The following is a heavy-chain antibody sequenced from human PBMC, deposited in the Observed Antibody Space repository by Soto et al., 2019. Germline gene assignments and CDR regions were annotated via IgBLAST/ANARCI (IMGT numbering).Heavy chain of an antibody. J-gene: IGHJ5*02. CDR1: GGTFSSYT. D-gene: IGHD2-2*01. CDR2: IIPILGIA. Sequence: QVQLVQSGAEVQKPGSSVKVSCKASGGTFSSYTISWVRQAPGQGLEWMGRIIPILGIANYAQKFQGRVTITADKSTSTAYMELSSLRSEDTAVYFCARGVVVVPAAIDHNWFDPWGQGTLVTVSS. CDR3: ARGVVVVPAAIDHNWFDP. V-gene: IGHV1-69*02.